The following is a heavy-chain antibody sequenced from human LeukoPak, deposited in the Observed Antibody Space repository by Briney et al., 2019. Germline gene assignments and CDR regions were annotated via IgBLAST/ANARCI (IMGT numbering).Heavy chain of an antibody. D-gene: IGHD3-10*01. CDR1: GFTFSSYA. CDR2: ISGSGGST. Sequence: GGSLRLSCAASGFTFSSYAMSWVRQAPGKGLEWVSAISGSGGSTYYADSVKGRFTISRDNSKNTLYLQMNSLTAEDTAVYYCARRKTAFYFASGTYAFDYWGQGTLVTVSS. V-gene: IGHV3-23*01. CDR3: ARRKTAFYFASGTYAFDY. J-gene: IGHJ4*02.